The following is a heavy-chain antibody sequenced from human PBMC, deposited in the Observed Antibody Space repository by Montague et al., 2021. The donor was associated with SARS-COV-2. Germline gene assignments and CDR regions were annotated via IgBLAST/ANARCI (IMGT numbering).Heavy chain of an antibody. V-gene: IGHV4-4*02. CDR3: ATLSRRTAAGTRDYFGLDV. D-gene: IGHD6-13*01. CDR1: GDSISTSTW. J-gene: IGHJ6*02. Sequence: SETLSLTCRVSGDSISTSTWWTWVRQTPGKGLEWIGEIFHSGTINYNPSLKSRASTSVDKSNNQFSLRLSSLIAADTAVYYCATLSRRTAAGTRDYFGLDVWGQGTTVVVSS. CDR2: IFHSGTI.